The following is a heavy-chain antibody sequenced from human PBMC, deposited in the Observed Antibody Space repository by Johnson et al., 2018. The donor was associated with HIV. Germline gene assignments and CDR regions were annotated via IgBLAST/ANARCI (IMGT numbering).Heavy chain of an antibody. CDR3: TSAVRAGNI. D-gene: IGHD1-14*01. CDR2: IRSKAYGGTT. CDR1: GFTFGDYA. Sequence: EVQLVESGGGLVQPGRSLRLSCTASGFTFGDYAMSWVRQAPGKGLEWVGCIRSKAYGGTTEYAASVKGRFTISRDDSKSIAYLQMNSLKTEDTAVYYCTSAVRAGNIWGQGTTVTASS. J-gene: IGHJ3*02. V-gene: IGHV3-49*04.